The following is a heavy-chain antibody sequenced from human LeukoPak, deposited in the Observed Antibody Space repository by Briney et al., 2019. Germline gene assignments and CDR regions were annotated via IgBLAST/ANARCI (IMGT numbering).Heavy chain of an antibody. D-gene: IGHD3-10*01. CDR2: IYYSGST. V-gene: IGHV4-39*01. J-gene: IGHJ6*04. CDR3: ARGGNKYYYGSGSYYNNYYYYGMDV. Sequence: SETLSLTGTVSGGSISSSSYYWGWIRQPPGKGLEWIGSIYYSGSTYYNPSLKSRVTISVDTSKNQFSLKLSSVTAADTAVYYCARGGNKYYYGSGSYYNNYYYYGMDVWGKGTTVTVSS. CDR1: GGSISSSSYY.